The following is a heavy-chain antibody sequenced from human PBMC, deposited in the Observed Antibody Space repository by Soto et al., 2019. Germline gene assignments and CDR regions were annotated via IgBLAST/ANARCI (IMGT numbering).Heavy chain of an antibody. CDR3: AKARPIGITMVRGLSIDY. D-gene: IGHD3-10*01. CDR2: ISYDGSNK. CDR1: GFTFSRYG. V-gene: IGHV3-30*18. Sequence: PGVSLRLSCAAAGFTFSRYGMHWVRQAPGKGLEWVAVISYDGSNKYYADSVKGRFTISRDNSKNTLYLQMNSLRAEDTAVYYCAKARPIGITMVRGLSIDYWAQGTLVTVSS. J-gene: IGHJ4*02.